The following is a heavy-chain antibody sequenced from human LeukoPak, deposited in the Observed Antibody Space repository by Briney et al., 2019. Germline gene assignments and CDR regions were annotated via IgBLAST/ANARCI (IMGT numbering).Heavy chain of an antibody. CDR2: INPNSGGT. D-gene: IGHD1-1*01. CDR3: ARTPQLNPLYYYGMDV. CDR1: GYTFTGYY. Sequence: GASVKVSCMASGYTFTGYYMHWVRQAPGQGLEWMGWINPNSGGTNYAQKFQGRVTMTRDTSISTAYMELSRLRSDDTAVYYCARTPQLNPLYYYGMDVGGQGTTDTVSS. V-gene: IGHV1-2*02. J-gene: IGHJ6*02.